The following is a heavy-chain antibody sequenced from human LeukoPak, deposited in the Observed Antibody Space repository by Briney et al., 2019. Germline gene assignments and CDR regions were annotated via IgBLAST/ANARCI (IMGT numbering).Heavy chain of an antibody. D-gene: IGHD6-6*01. J-gene: IGHJ6*03. CDR3: ARDAARGPLVFMDV. CDR2: MISTCTYI. CDR1: GFTFSSYT. V-gene: IGHV3-21*01. Sequence: GGSLRLSCAASGFTFSSYTMTWVRQAPGKGLEWVSSMISTCTYIYYADSMKGRVTISRENAKNSLYLQMSRLRAEDTAVYSCARDAARGPLVFMDVWGKGTTVTVSS.